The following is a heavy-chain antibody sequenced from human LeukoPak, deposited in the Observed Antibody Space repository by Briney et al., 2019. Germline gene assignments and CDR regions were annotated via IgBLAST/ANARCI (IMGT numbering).Heavy chain of an antibody. J-gene: IGHJ4*02. Sequence: SGGSLRLSCAASGFTFNNYAMSWVRQAPGKGLEWVSVIYSGGTTKYADSVKGRFTISRDNSKNTLYLQMNSLRVEDTALYYCASRSGGDYPYFDYWGQGTLVTVSS. CDR1: GFTFNNYA. CDR2: IYSGGTT. D-gene: IGHD4-17*01. V-gene: IGHV3-23*03. CDR3: ASRSGGDYPYFDY.